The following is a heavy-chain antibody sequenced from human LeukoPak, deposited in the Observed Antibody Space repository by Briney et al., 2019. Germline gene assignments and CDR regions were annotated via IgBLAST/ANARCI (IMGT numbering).Heavy chain of an antibody. Sequence: ASVKVSYKVSGYTLTELSMHWVRQAPGKGLEWMGGFDPEDGETIYAQKFQGRVTMTEDTSTDTAYMELSSLRSEDTAVYYCATLRLVVVPAAIRGYYYYMDVWGKGTTVTVSS. CDR2: FDPEDGET. D-gene: IGHD2-2*02. V-gene: IGHV1-24*01. CDR1: GYTLTELS. J-gene: IGHJ6*03. CDR3: ATLRLVVVPAAIRGYYYYMDV.